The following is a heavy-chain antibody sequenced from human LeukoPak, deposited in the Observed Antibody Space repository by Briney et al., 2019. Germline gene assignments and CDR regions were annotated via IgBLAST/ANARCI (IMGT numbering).Heavy chain of an antibody. Sequence: ASVKVSCKASGGTFSSYAISWVRQAPGKGLEWMGGFDPEDGETIYAQKFQGRVTMTEDTSTDTAYMELSSLRSEDTAVYYCATASYSSSWYGFDYWGQGTLVTVSS. D-gene: IGHD6-13*01. CDR2: FDPEDGET. CDR1: GGTFSSYA. J-gene: IGHJ4*02. CDR3: ATASYSSSWYGFDY. V-gene: IGHV1-24*01.